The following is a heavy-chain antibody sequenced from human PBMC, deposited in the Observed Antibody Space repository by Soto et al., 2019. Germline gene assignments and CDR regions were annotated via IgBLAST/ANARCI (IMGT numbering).Heavy chain of an antibody. CDR2: ISGSGGST. CDR1: GFTFSSYA. V-gene: IGHV3-23*01. CDR3: AKGMRGILNYYDSSGYYLDAFAI. Sequence: GGSLRLSCAASGFTFSSYAMSWVRQAPGKGLEWVSAISGSGGSTYYADSVKGRFTISRDNSKNTLYLQMNSLRAEDTAVYYCAKGMRGILNYYDSSGYYLDAFAIRGQGTMVTVSS. J-gene: IGHJ3*02. D-gene: IGHD3-22*01.